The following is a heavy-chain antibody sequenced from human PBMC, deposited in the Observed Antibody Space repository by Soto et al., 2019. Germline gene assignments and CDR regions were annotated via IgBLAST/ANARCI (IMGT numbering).Heavy chain of an antibody. Sequence: PSVKVSCKASGYTFTGYYIHWVRQAPGQGLEWMGWINPNSGGTNYAQKFQGWVTMTRDTSISTAYMELSRLRSDDTAMYYCARGYFDWLSLIDYWGQGTLVTVSS. V-gene: IGHV1-2*04. D-gene: IGHD3-9*01. CDR3: ARGYFDWLSLIDY. CDR2: INPNSGGT. CDR1: GYTFTGYY. J-gene: IGHJ4*02.